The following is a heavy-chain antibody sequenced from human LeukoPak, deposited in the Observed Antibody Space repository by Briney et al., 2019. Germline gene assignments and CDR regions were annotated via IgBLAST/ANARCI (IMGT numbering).Heavy chain of an antibody. CDR3: AWEGFDY. CDR2: LSSSGSAF. J-gene: IGHJ4*02. Sequence: GGSLRLSCAASGFTFSNAWMSWVRQAPGKGLEWIAYLSSSGSAFSYADSVKGRFTISRDNAKNTLYLQMNSLRAEDTAVYYCAWEGFDYWGQGTLVTVSS. CDR1: GFTFSNAW. D-gene: IGHD1-26*01. V-gene: IGHV3-11*04.